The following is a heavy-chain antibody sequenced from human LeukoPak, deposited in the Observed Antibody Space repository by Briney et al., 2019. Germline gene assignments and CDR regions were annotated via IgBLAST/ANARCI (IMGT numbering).Heavy chain of an antibody. V-gene: IGHV4-59*08. CDR1: GGSISSYY. D-gene: IGHD4-17*01. Sequence: SETLSLTCTVSGGSISSYYWSWIRQPPGKGLEWIGYIYYSGSTNYNPSLKSRVTISVDTSKNQFSLKLGSVTAADTAVYYCARAGWRADYGRVDVWGQGTTVTVSS. CDR3: ARAGWRADYGRVDV. J-gene: IGHJ6*02. CDR2: IYYSGST.